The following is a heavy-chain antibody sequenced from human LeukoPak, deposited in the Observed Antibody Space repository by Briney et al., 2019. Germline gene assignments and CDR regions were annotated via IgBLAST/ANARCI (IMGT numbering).Heavy chain of an antibody. J-gene: IGHJ3*02. CDR2: IIPIFGTA. CDR3: ASGSLYYYDSSGYYVGAFDI. D-gene: IGHD3-22*01. CDR1: GGTFSSYA. Sequence: ASVKVSCKASGGTFSSYAISWVRQAPGQGLEWMGGIIPIFGTANYAQKFQGRVTITADESTSTAYMELSSLRSEDTAVYYCASGSLYYYDSSGYYVGAFDIWGQGTMVTVSS. V-gene: IGHV1-69*13.